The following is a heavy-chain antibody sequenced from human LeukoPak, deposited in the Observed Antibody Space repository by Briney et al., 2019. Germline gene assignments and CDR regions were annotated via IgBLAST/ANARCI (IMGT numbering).Heavy chain of an antibody. Sequence: KPGGSLRLSCEASGLIFSVYSMSWVRQAPGKGLEWVSTISTSSVYKYYADSVKGRFTISRDNAKNSLFLQMNSLRAEDTAMYYCARHDSSGYSPFWYYDRWGRGTPVTVSS. CDR1: GLIFSVYS. D-gene: IGHD3-22*01. V-gene: IGHV3-21*01. J-gene: IGHJ2*01. CDR3: ARHDSSGYSPFWYYDR. CDR2: ISTSSVYK.